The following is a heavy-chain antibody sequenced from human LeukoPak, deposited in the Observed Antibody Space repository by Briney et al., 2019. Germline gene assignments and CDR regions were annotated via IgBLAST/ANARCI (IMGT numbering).Heavy chain of an antibody. J-gene: IGHJ4*02. V-gene: IGHV3-15*01. CDR2: IKSKSEGGTI. D-gene: IGHD3-10*01. Sequence: GGSLRLSCAASGFTFSNAWMNWVRQAPGKGLEWLGRIKSKSEGGTIYYAAPVKGRFTISRDDSKNTLYLQMNTLKTEDTAVYYCTTEGYGSGSYDHWGQGTLVTVSS. CDR3: TTEGYGSGSYDH. CDR1: GFTFSNAW.